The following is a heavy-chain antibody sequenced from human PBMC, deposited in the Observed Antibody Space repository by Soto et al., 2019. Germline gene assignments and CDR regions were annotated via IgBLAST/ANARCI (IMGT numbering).Heavy chain of an antibody. CDR3: ARRPASNRGYFDY. J-gene: IGHJ4*02. V-gene: IGHV4-34*01. CDR1: GGSFSGYY. D-gene: IGHD3-10*01. CDR2: INHSGST. Sequence: QVQLQQWGAGLLKPSETLSLTCAVYGGSFSGYYWSWIRQPPGKGLEWIGEINHSGSTNYNPSLKGRVTLSVDTSKNQFSLKLSSVTAADTAVYYCARRPASNRGYFDYWGQGTLVTVSS.